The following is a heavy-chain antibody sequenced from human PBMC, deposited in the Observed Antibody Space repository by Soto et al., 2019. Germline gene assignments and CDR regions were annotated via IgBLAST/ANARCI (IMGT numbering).Heavy chain of an antibody. J-gene: IGHJ6*02. CDR2: IWYDGSNK. Sequence: QVQLVESGGGVVQPGRSLRLSCAASGFTFSSYGMHWVRQAPGKGLEWVVVIWYDGSNKYYADSVKGRFTISRDNSKNTLYLQMNSLRAEDTAVYYCARIWGAGDGMDVWGQGTTVTVSS. D-gene: IGHD7-27*01. V-gene: IGHV3-33*01. CDR3: ARIWGAGDGMDV. CDR1: GFTFSSYG.